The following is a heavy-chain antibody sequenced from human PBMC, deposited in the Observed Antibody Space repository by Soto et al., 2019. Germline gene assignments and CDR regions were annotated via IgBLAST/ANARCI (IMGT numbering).Heavy chain of an antibody. J-gene: IGHJ4*02. Sequence: GGSLRLSCAASGFTFSSYGMHWVRQAPGKGLEWVAVISYDGSNKYYADSVKGRFTISRDNSKNTLYLQMNSLRAEDTAVYYCAKDQGAVAGDYWGQGTLVTVS. CDR2: ISYDGSNK. V-gene: IGHV3-30*18. CDR1: GFTFSSYG. CDR3: AKDQGAVAGDY. D-gene: IGHD6-19*01.